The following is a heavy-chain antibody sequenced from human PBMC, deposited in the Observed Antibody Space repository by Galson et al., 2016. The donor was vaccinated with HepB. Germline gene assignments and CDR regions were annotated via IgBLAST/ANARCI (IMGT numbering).Heavy chain of an antibody. V-gene: IGHV1-18*01. CDR1: GYTFTSFA. J-gene: IGHJ2*01. CDR2: ISTYNGNT. Sequence: SVKVSCKASGYTFTSFAITWVRQAPGQGLEYLGWISTYNGNTYSAQKFQGRVTMTTDTSTSTAYMELRSLGSDDTAVYYCAREGYIAPDWYLNLWGRGTLVTVSS. CDR3: AREGYIAPDWYLNL. D-gene: IGHD5-24*01.